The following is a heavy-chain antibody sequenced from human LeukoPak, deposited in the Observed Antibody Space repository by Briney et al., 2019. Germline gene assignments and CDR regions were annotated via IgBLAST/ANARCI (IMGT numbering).Heavy chain of an antibody. CDR3: ARDRVYYYGSGSYYYGMDV. Sequence: PSETLSLTCAVYGGSFSGYYWSWIRQPPGKGQEWSGGINHSGSTNYNPSLKSRVTISVDTSKNQFSLKLSSVTAADTAVYYCARDRVYYYGSGSYYYGMDVWGQGTTVTVSS. J-gene: IGHJ6*02. D-gene: IGHD3-10*01. CDR2: INHSGST. CDR1: GGSFSGYY. V-gene: IGHV4-34*01.